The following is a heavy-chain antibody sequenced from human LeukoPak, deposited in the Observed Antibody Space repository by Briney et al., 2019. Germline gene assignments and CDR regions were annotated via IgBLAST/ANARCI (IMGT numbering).Heavy chain of an antibody. CDR1: GFSLSTSGMC. D-gene: IGHD3-10*01. Sequence: SGPALLQPTQTLTLTCTSSGFSLSTSGMCVSWVRQPPGKALEWLALIDWDDDKYYSTSLKTRLTISKDTSKNQVVLTMTNMDPVDTASYYCARIGPRYYGSGSYFDYWGQGTLVTVSS. CDR2: IDWDDDK. V-gene: IGHV2-70*20. CDR3: ARIGPRYYGSGSYFDY. J-gene: IGHJ4*02.